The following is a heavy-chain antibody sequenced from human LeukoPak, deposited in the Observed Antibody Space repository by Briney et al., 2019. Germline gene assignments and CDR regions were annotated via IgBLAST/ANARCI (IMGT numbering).Heavy chain of an antibody. D-gene: IGHD3-22*01. J-gene: IGHJ4*02. V-gene: IGHV4-39*01. CDR1: GGSISSSSYY. Sequence: KPSETLSLTCTVSGGSISSSSYYWGWIRQPPGKGLEWIGSIYYSGSTYYNPSLKSRVTISVDTSKNQFSLKLSSVTAADMAVYYCARRYYYDSSGLDYWGQGTLVTVSS. CDR3: ARRYYYDSSGLDY. CDR2: IYYSGST.